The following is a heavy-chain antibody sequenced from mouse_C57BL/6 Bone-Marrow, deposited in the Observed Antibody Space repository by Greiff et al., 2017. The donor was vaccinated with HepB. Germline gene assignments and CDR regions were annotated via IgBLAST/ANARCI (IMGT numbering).Heavy chain of an antibody. D-gene: IGHD2-4*01. J-gene: IGHJ3*01. CDR2: IDPANGNT. Sequence: VQLQQSVAELVRPGASVKLSCTASGFNIKNTYMHWVKQRPEQGLEWIGRIDPANGNTKYDPTFQGKATITADTSSNTAYLQLSSVTAEDTAIYYCARGRDYGVVFAYWGRGTLVTVSA. CDR3: ARGRDYGVVFAY. V-gene: IGHV14-3*01. CDR1: GFNIKNTY.